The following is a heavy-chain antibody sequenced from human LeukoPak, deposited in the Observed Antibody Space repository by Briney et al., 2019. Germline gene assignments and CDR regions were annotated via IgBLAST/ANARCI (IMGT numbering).Heavy chain of an antibody. CDR3: ARDRYCSGGTCPIYYYYGMDV. D-gene: IGHD2-15*01. Sequence: SVKVSCKASVGTFISYAINWVRQAPGQGLEWMGRIIPILGVANYAQKFQGRVTITADKSTSTAYMELSRLRSEDTAVYYCARDRYCSGGTCPIYYYYGMDVWGQGTTVTVSS. V-gene: IGHV1-69*04. CDR1: VGTFISYA. CDR2: IIPILGVA. J-gene: IGHJ6*02.